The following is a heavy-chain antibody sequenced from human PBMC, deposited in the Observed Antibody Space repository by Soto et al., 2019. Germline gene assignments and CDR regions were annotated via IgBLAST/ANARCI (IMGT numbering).Heavy chain of an antibody. CDR3: ARGSTDSYPGSRIFDF. Sequence: GGSLRLSCVASGFSFGSRAMSWVRQAPGEGLEWVSTITDTGGDTKYADSVRGRFTMSRDNSKKTLYLQMNSLRVEDSALYYCARGSTDSYPGSRIFDFWGRGTLVTVSS. J-gene: IGHJ4*02. V-gene: IGHV3-23*01. CDR2: ITDTGGDT. D-gene: IGHD3-10*01. CDR1: GFSFGSRA.